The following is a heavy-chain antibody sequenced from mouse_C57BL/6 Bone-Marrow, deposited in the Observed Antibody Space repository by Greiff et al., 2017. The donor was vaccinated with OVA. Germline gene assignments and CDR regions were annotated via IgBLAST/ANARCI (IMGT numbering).Heavy chain of an antibody. V-gene: IGHV1-54*01. Sequence: QVQLKESGAELVRPGTSVKVSCKASGYAFTNYLIEWVKQRPGPGLAWIGVINPGSGGTNYNEKFKGKATLTADKSSSTAYMQLSSLTSEDSAVYFCAREPELYSSGYVNAMDYWGQGTSVTVSS. CDR2: INPGSGGT. J-gene: IGHJ4*01. CDR3: AREPELYSSGYVNAMDY. D-gene: IGHD3-2*02. CDR1: GYAFTNYL.